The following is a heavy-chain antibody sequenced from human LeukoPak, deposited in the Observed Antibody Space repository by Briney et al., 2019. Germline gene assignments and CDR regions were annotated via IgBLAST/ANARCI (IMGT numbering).Heavy chain of an antibody. CDR2: ISSSSSTI. CDR1: GFTFSSFS. V-gene: IGHV3-48*04. CDR3: ARGRLPRPDNIVVVPAAISPPYYYYYMDV. D-gene: IGHD2-2*02. J-gene: IGHJ6*03. Sequence: PGGSLRLSCAASGFTFSSFSMNWVRQAPGKGLEWVSYISSSSSTIYYADSVKGRFTISRDNAKNSLYLQMNSLRAEDTAVYYCARGRLPRPDNIVVVPAAISPPYYYYYMDVWGKGTTVTVSS.